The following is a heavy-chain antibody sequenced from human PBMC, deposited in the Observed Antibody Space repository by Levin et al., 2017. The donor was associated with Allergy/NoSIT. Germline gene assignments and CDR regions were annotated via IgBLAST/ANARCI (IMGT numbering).Heavy chain of an antibody. Sequence: LSLTCAASGFTVSTNYMSWVRQAPGKGLDWVSVFYRGGETYYADSVKGRFTISRDNSKNTVYLQMNSLGAEDTAVYYCARGDGYNFFDYWGQGTRVTVSP. V-gene: IGHV3-53*01. J-gene: IGHJ4*02. CDR1: GFTVSTNY. CDR3: ARGDGYNFFDY. D-gene: IGHD5-24*01. CDR2: FYRGGET.